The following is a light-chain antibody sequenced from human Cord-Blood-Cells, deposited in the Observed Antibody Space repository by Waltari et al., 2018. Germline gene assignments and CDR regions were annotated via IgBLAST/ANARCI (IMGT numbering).Light chain of an antibody. J-gene: IGLJ1*01. V-gene: IGLV2-11*01. CDR2: DVS. Sequence: QSALTQPRSESGSPGQSVPIPCTGTSSDVGGYNYVSWYQQHPGKAPKLMIYDVSKRPSGVPDRFSGSKSGNTASLTISGLQAEDEADYYCCSYAGSYVFGTGTKVTVL. CDR1: SSDVGGYNY. CDR3: CSYAGSYV.